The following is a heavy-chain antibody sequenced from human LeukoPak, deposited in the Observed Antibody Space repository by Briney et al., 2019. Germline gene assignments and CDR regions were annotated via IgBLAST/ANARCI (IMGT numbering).Heavy chain of an antibody. V-gene: IGHV1-8*01. CDR1: GYTFTSYD. CDR2: MNPNSGNT. D-gene: IGHD6-6*01. Sequence: GTSVKVSCKASGYTFTSYDINWVRQATGQGLEWMGWMNPNSGNTGYAQKFQGRVTMTRNTSISTAYMELSSLRSEDTAVYYCARGLRGLVLYFYYYGLDVWGQGTTVTVSS. CDR3: ARGLRGLVLYFYYYGLDV. J-gene: IGHJ6*02.